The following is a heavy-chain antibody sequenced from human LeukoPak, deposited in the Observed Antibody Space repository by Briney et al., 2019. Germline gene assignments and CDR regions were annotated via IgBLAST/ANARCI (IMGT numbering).Heavy chain of an antibody. CDR3: ARAGDDQQGLVEFAFDI. J-gene: IGHJ3*02. Sequence: ASVKLSRKASVSTFTGYYMHWVRQAPGHGLEWMGWISPNSGGTNYAQNSHGRVTMTWETTLSTAYMDLSRLRSDDTAVYYVARAGDDQQGLVEFAFDIWGQGTMVTVSS. V-gene: IGHV1-2*02. CDR2: ISPNSGGT. CDR1: VSTFTGYY. D-gene: IGHD6-19*01.